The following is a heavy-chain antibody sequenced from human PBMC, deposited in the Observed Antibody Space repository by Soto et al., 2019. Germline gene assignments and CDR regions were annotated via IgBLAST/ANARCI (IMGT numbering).Heavy chain of an antibody. D-gene: IGHD3-22*01. J-gene: IGHJ4*02. CDR3: ARERHDYYDSSGYLDY. CDR1: GGSISSGGYY. V-gene: IGHV4-31*03. CDR2: IYYSGST. Sequence: SETLSLTCTVSGGSISSGGYYWSWIRQHPGKGLEWIGYIYYSGSTYYSPSLKSRVTISVDTPKNQFSLKLSSVTAADTAVYYCARERHDYYDSSGYLDYWGQGTLVTVSS.